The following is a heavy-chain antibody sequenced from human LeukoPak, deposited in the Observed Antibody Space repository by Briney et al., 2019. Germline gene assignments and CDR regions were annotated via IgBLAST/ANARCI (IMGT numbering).Heavy chain of an antibody. V-gene: IGHV3-30*02. Sequence: GGSLRLSCAASGDTFSTDGMQWVRQAPGKGLEWVAFIRYDGSNKYYADSVKGRFTISRDNSKNTLYLQMNSLRAEDTAVYYCAKWEVSYYYDSGPLDYWGQGTLVTVSS. CDR3: AKWEVSYYYDSGPLDY. D-gene: IGHD3-22*01. CDR1: GDTFSTDG. J-gene: IGHJ4*02. CDR2: IRYDGSNK.